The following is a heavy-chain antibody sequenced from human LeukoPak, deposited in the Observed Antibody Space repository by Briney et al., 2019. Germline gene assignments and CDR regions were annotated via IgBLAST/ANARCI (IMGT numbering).Heavy chain of an antibody. CDR3: ARDGSAALGINWFDP. V-gene: IGHV4-31*03. J-gene: IGHJ5*02. Sequence: SETLSLTCTVPGGSISSGGYYWSWIRQHPGKGLEWIGYIYYSGSTYYNPSLKSRVTISVDTSKNQFSLKLSSVTAADTAVYYCARDGSAALGINWFDPWGQGTLVTVSS. CDR2: IYYSGST. D-gene: IGHD1-26*01. CDR1: GGSISSGGYY.